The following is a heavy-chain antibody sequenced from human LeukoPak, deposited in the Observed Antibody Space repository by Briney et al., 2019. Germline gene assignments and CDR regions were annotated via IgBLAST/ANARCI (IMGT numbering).Heavy chain of an antibody. V-gene: IGHV1-46*01. Sequence: VASVKVSCKASGYGFTSYGITWVREAPGQGLEWMGIINPSGGSTSYAQKFQGRVTMTRDTSTSTVYMELSSLRSEDTAVYYCATTVVAATSSNYYGMDVWGQGTTVTVSS. CDR3: ATTVVAATSSNYYGMDV. CDR1: GYGFTSYG. CDR2: INPSGGST. D-gene: IGHD2-15*01. J-gene: IGHJ6*02.